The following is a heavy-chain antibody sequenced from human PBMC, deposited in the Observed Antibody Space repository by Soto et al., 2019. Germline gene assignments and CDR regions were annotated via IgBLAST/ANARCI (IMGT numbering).Heavy chain of an antibody. CDR1: GGSISSDGYS. D-gene: IGHD2-15*01. V-gene: IGHV4-30-2*01. Sequence: QLQLQESGSGLVKPPQTLSLTCAVSGGSISSDGYSWSWIRQPPGKGLEWIGYIYHGGDAYYNPSLKSRVTISEDRSKNQFSLNLSSVTAADTAMYYCARGEAYCSGGTCYYRFDPWGQGTLVTVSS. CDR2: IYHGGDA. CDR3: ARGEAYCSGGTCYYRFDP. J-gene: IGHJ5*02.